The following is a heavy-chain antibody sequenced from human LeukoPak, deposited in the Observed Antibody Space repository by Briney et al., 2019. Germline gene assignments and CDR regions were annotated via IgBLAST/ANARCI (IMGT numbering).Heavy chain of an antibody. CDR1: GGSFSGYY. CDR3: ARASYGDYGY. CDR2: INHSGST. J-gene: IGHJ4*02. D-gene: IGHD4-17*01. Sequence: PSETLSLTCAVYGGSFSGYYWSWIRQPPGKGLEWIGEINHSGSTNYNPSLKSRVTISVDTSKTQFSLKLSSVTAADTAVYYCARASYGDYGYWGQGTLVTVSS. V-gene: IGHV4-34*01.